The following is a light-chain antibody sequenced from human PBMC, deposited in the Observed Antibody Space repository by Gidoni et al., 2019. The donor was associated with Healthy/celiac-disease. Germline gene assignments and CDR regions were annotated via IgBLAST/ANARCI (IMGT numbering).Light chain of an antibody. CDR1: SSDVGGYNC. J-gene: IGLJ2*01. Sequence: QSALTQPASVSGSPGQSIPISCTGTSSDVGGYNCVSWYQQHPGKAPKLMIFDVSYRPSGVSNRFSGSKSGNTASLTISGLQAEDEADYYCSSYTSSSAYVLFGGGTELTVL. V-gene: IGLV2-14*01. CDR2: DVS. CDR3: SSYTSSSAYVL.